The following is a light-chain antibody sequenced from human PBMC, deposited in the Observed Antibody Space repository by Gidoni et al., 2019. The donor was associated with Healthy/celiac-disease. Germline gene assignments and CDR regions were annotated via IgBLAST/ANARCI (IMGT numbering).Light chain of an antibody. J-gene: IGLJ2*01. CDR1: KFGVKY. CDR2: QDS. CDR3: QAWDSSTVV. V-gene: IGLV3-1*01. Sequence: SYELTQPPSVLVSPGQTASITCSGDKFGVKYACWYQQKPGQSPLLVIYQDSKRPPGIPYRFSGSTSGNTATLTISGTQAMDEADYSCQAWDSSTVVFGGGTKLTVL.